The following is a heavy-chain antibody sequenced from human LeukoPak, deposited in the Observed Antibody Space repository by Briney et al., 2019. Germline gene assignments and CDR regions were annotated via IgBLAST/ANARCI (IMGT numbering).Heavy chain of an antibody. CDR2: ISAYNGNT. Sequence: ASVKVSFKASGYTFTSYGISWVRQAPGQGLEWMGWISAYNGNTNYAQKLQGRVTMTTDTSTSTAYMELRSLRSDDTAVYYCARDSRVVPAAIPDNYFDYWGQGTLVTVSS. V-gene: IGHV1-18*01. CDR1: GYTFTSYG. J-gene: IGHJ4*02. CDR3: ARDSRVVPAAIPDNYFDY. D-gene: IGHD2-2*02.